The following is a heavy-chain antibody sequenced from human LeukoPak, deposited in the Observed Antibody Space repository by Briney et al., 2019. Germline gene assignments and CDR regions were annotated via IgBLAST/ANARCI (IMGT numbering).Heavy chain of an antibody. Sequence: GASVKVSCKASGYTFSIYGFSWVRQAPGQGLEWVGWISAYNGNTDYARKFQGRVTMTTDTSTTTAYMELRSLRSDDTAVYYCARAGAVVDNWFDPWGQGTLVTVSS. J-gene: IGHJ5*02. CDR3: ARAGAVVDNWFDP. V-gene: IGHV1-18*01. CDR2: ISAYNGNT. CDR1: GYTFSIYG. D-gene: IGHD2-15*01.